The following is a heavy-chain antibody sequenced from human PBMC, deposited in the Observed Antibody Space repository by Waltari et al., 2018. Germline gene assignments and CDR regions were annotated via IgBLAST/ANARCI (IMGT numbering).Heavy chain of an antibody. V-gene: IGHV3-48*03. CDR2: ISGVGFTT. CDR3: ARKRAADY. CDR1: GFFFRNYN. J-gene: IGHJ4*02. D-gene: IGHD5-12*01. Sequence: EAQLLQSGGELVQPGGSLRLSCVASGFFFRNYNMNWVRQAPGKGLGCVSFISGVGFTTDYSDSVKGRFTVSRDNAKNTLFLQMDRLRAEDTGVYFCARKRAADYWGQGTLVTVSS.